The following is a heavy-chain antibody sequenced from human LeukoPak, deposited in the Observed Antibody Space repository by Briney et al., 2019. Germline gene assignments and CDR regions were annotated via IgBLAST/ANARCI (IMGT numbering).Heavy chain of an antibody. J-gene: IGHJ6*02. CDR3: AAIRGGGDCLPYYYYGMDV. V-gene: IGHV4-34*01. D-gene: IGHD2-21*02. CDR2: INHSGST. Sequence: SETLSLTCAVYGGSFSGYYWSWIRQPPGKRLEWIGEINHSGSTNYNPSLKSRVTISVDTSKNQFSLKLSSVTAADTAVYYCAAIRGGGDCLPYYYYGMDVWGQGTTVTVSS. CDR1: GGSFSGYY.